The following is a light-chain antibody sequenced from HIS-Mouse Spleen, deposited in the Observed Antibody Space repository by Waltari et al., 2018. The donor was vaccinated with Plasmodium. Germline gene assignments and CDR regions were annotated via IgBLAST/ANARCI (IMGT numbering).Light chain of an antibody. J-gene: IGLJ3*02. CDR1: ALPKKY. CDR2: EES. V-gene: IGLV3-10*01. Sequence: SYELTQPPSVSVSPGQTARITCSGDALPKKYAYWYQQKSGQAPVLGNYEESKRPSGIPEGFSGSSSGTMATLTISGAQVEDEADYYCYSTDSSGNHRVFGGGTKLTVL. CDR3: YSTDSSGNHRV.